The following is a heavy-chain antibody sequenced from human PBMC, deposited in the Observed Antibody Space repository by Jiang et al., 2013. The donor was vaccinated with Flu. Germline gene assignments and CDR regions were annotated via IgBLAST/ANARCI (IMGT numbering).Heavy chain of an antibody. Sequence: RQAPGQGLEWMGRINPNSGGTNYAQKFQGRVTMTRDTSISTAYMELSRLRSDDTAVYYCASRARKYYYYYGMDVWGQGTTVTVSS. J-gene: IGHJ6*02. CDR3: ASRARKYYYYYGMDV. CDR2: INPNSGGT. D-gene: IGHD3-10*01. V-gene: IGHV1-2*06.